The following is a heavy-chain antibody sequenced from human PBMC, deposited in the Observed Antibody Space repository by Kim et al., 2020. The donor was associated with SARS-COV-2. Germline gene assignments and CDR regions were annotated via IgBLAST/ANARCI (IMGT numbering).Heavy chain of an antibody. CDR3: ARGAPLFWSGYQYYFDY. D-gene: IGHD3-3*01. V-gene: IGHV3-13*04. CDR1: GFTFSSYD. Sequence: GGSLRLSCAASGFTFSSYDMHWVRQATGKGLEWVSAIGTAGDTYYPGSVKGRFTISRENAKNSLYLQMNSLRAGDTAVYYCARGAPLFWSGYQYYFDYWGQGTLVTVSS. J-gene: IGHJ4*02. CDR2: IGTAGDT.